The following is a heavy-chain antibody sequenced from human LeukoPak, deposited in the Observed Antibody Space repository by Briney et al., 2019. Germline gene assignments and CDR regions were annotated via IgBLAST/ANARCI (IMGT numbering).Heavy chain of an antibody. Sequence: SETLSLTCTVSGGSISSSSYYWGWIRQPPGKGLEWIGSIYYSGSTYYNPSLKSRVTISVDTSKSQFSLKLSSVTAADTAVYYCARETDATTVTTKIYFDYWGQGTLVTVSS. CDR1: GGSISSSSYY. CDR3: ARETDATTVTTKIYFDY. V-gene: IGHV4-39*07. CDR2: IYYSGST. J-gene: IGHJ4*02. D-gene: IGHD4-17*01.